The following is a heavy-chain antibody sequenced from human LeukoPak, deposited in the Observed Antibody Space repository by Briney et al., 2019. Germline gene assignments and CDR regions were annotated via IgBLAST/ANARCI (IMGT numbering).Heavy chain of an antibody. V-gene: IGHV7-4-1*02. Sequence: ASVKVSCKASGYRFTNYAINWVRQAPGQGLEWMGWINTNTGNPTYAQGFTGRFVFSLDTSVSTAYLQISSLKAEDTAVYYCARGTSCGGSCYSYFDYWGQGALVTVSS. CDR2: INTNTGNP. D-gene: IGHD2-15*01. CDR1: GYRFTNYA. CDR3: ARGTSCGGSCYSYFDY. J-gene: IGHJ4*02.